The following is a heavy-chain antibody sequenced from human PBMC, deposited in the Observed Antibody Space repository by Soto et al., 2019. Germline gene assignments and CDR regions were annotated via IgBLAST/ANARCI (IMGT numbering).Heavy chain of an antibody. CDR1: GYTFTGYY. CDR3: AKGGAIVAAGTRVYPYNAMDV. Sequence: ASVKVSCKASGYTFTGYYVHWVRQAPGQGLEWMGWINPNSGDTYLAQRFQGRVTMNRDTSIGTAYMELRGLTSDDTAEYYCAKGGAIVAAGTRVYPYNAMDVWGQGTTVTVSS. CDR2: INPNSGDT. J-gene: IGHJ6*02. D-gene: IGHD1-26*01. V-gene: IGHV1-2*02.